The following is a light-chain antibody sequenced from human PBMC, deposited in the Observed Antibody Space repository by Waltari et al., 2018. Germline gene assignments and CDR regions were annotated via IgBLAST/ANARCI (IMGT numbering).Light chain of an antibody. J-gene: IGLJ1*01. Sequence: SYVLTQPPSVSVAPGETARITCGGNNIESKSVHWYRQRPGQAPVLVISYDSDLPSGIPERFSGSNSGNTATLTISRVEAGDEADYYCQVWDANTDPGVFGTGTEVTVL. CDR2: YDS. CDR1: NIESKS. CDR3: QVWDANTDPGV. V-gene: IGLV3-21*01.